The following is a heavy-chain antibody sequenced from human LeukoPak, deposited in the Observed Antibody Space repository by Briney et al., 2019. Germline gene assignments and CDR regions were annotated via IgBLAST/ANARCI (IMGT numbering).Heavy chain of an antibody. J-gene: IGHJ4*02. CDR2: ISAYNGNT. Sequence: AASVKVSCKASGYTFTSYGISWVRQAPGQGLEWMRWISAYNGNTNYAQKLQGRVTMTTDTSTSTAYMELRSLRAEDTAVYYCARGRHYYDSSGYLDYFDYWGQGTLVTVSS. D-gene: IGHD3-22*01. CDR3: ARGRHYYDSSGYLDYFDY. V-gene: IGHV1-18*01. CDR1: GYTFTSYG.